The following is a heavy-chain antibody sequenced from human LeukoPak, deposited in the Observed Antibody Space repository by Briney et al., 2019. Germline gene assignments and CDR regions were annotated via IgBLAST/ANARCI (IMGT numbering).Heavy chain of an antibody. CDR3: ARGVEQQLAPRYFDY. J-gene: IGHJ4*02. V-gene: IGHV5-51*01. D-gene: IGHD6-13*01. CDR1: GYSFTSYW. CDR2: IYPGDSDT. Sequence: PGESLKISCKGSGYSFTSYWIGWVRQMPGKGLEWMGIIYPGDSDTRYSPSFQGQVTISADKSISTAYLQWSSLKASDTAMYYCARGVEQQLAPRYFDYWGQGTLVTVSS.